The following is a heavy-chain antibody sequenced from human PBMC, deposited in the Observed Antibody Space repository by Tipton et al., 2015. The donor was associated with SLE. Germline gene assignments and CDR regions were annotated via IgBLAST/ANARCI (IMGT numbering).Heavy chain of an antibody. CDR2: IYNSGST. CDR3: ARVTYSSGWSDGFDI. CDR1: GGSISSGSYY. D-gene: IGHD6-19*01. Sequence: TLSLTCTVSGGSISSGSYYWSWIRQPAGKGLEWIGYIYNSGSTNYNPSLKSRVTISVDTSKNQFSLKLSSVTAADTAVYYCARVTYSSGWSDGFDIWGQGTMVTVSS. V-gene: IGHV4-61*09. J-gene: IGHJ3*02.